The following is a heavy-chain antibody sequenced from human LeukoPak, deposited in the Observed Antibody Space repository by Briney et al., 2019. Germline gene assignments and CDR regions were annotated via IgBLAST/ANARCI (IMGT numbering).Heavy chain of an antibody. Sequence: SGGSLRLSCAVSGFTFSSYAMSWVRQAPGKGLEWVSAISGSGGSTYYADSVKGRFTISRDNSKNTLYLQMNSLRAEDTAVYYCANYQARVGASFYFDYWGQGTLVTVSS. V-gene: IGHV3-23*01. J-gene: IGHJ4*02. D-gene: IGHD1-26*01. CDR3: ANYQARVGASFYFDY. CDR2: ISGSGGST. CDR1: GFTFSSYA.